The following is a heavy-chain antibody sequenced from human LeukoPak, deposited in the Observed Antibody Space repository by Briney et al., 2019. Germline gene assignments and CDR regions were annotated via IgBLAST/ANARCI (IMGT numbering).Heavy chain of an antibody. CDR1: GFTFNDYY. CDR2: ISSSGLTT. D-gene: IGHD1-14*01. Sequence: GGSLRLSCAASGFTFNDYYINWIRQAPGKGLEWVSYISSSGLTTVYADSVKGRFTITGDNAHNFMSLQMNSLRPEDTAVYYCARDTNNGLDVWGRGTTVTVSS. CDR3: ARDTNNGLDV. V-gene: IGHV3-11*01. J-gene: IGHJ6*02.